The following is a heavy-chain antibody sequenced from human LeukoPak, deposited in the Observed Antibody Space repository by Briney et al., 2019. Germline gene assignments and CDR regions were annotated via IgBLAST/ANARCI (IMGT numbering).Heavy chain of an antibody. D-gene: IGHD2-21*02. CDR1: GGSISSYY. V-gene: IGHV4-59*01. CDR2: IYYSGST. CDR3: ARDGGHLLDY. J-gene: IGHJ4*02. Sequence: SETLSLTCTVSGGSISSYYWSWIRQPPGKGLEWIGYIYYSGSTNYNPSLKSRVTISVDTSKNQFSLKLSSVTAADTAVYYCARDGGHLLDYWGQGTLVTVSS.